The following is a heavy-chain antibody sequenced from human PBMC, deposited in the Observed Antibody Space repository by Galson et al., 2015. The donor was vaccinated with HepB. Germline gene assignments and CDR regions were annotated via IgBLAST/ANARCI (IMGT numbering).Heavy chain of an antibody. J-gene: IGHJ3*02. D-gene: IGHD4-23*01. CDR2: IWYDGSNK. Sequence: SLRLSCAASGFTFSSYGMHWVRQAPGKGLEWVAVIWYDGSNKYYADSVKGRFTISRDNSKNTLYLQMNSLRAEDTAVYYCARDQGDGGDAFDIWGQGTMVTVSS. CDR1: GFTFSSYG. CDR3: ARDQGDGGDAFDI. V-gene: IGHV3-33*01.